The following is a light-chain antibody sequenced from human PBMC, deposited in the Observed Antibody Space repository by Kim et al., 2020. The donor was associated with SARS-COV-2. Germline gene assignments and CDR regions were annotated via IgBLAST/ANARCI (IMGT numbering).Light chain of an antibody. CDR2: RDS. Sequence: SYELTQPLSVSVALGQTARITCGGNHIGSKNVHWCQQKPGQAPVVVIYRDSNRPSGIPERFSGSNSGNTATLTISRAKAGDEADYYCQVWDRSTASYVFGNGTKVTVL. J-gene: IGLJ1*01. V-gene: IGLV3-9*01. CDR3: QVWDRSTASYV. CDR1: HIGSKN.